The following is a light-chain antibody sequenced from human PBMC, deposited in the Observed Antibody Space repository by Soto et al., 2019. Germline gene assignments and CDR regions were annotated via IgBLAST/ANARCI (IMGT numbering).Light chain of an antibody. V-gene: IGKV1-5*01. CDR2: DAS. J-gene: IGKJ1*01. CDR1: QSISSW. CDR3: QQYNNYSRT. Sequence: DIQMSQSPSTLSASVGDRVTITCRASQSISSWLAWHQQKPGKAPKVLIYDASSLESGVPSRFSGSGFGTEFTLTISSLQPDDFAPYYCQQYNNYSRTFGQGTKVEIK.